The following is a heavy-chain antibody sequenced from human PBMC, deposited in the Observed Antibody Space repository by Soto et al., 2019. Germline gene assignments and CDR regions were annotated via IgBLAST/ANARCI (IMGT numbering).Heavy chain of an antibody. CDR1: GFTFSTYA. CDR2: ISNNGDDT. CDR3: ASYVRGPTFYLDS. D-gene: IGHD1-1*01. J-gene: IGHJ4*02. Sequence: EVQLLESGGVLVQPGGSLRLSCAASGFTFSTYAMSWVRQAPGKGLEWVSVISNNGDDTYYADSVKGRFTISRDSSKNTLYLRMNSLRVEDTAVYYCASYVRGPTFYLDSWGQGALVTVSS. V-gene: IGHV3-23*01.